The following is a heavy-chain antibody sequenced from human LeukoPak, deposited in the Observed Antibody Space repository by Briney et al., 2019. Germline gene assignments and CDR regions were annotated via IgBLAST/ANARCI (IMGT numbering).Heavy chain of an antibody. V-gene: IGHV3-30-3*01. Sequence: GSLRLSCAASGFTFSSHAMHWVRQAPGKGLEWVAVISYDGSNKYYADSVKGRFTISRDNSKNTLYLQMNSLRAEDTAVYYCARDSYSYYDFWSGYLGVYYYGMDVWGQGTTVTVS. D-gene: IGHD3-3*01. CDR2: ISYDGSNK. CDR3: ARDSYSYYDFWSGYLGVYYYGMDV. J-gene: IGHJ6*02. CDR1: GFTFSSHA.